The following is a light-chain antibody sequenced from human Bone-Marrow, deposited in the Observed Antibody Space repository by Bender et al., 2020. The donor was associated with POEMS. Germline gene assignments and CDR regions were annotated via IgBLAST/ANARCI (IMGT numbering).Light chain of an antibody. V-gene: IGLV3-1*01. J-gene: IGLJ2*01. CDR2: QDT. CDR3: QAWDTYSVI. CDR1: DLGDKY. Sequence: SYEVTQPPSVSVSPGQTASITCSGDDLGDKYFAWYQKKPGQSPVLVIYQDTKRPSGIPERFSGSNSGNTATLTISGTQAMDEADYYCQAWDTYSVIFGGGTKLTVL.